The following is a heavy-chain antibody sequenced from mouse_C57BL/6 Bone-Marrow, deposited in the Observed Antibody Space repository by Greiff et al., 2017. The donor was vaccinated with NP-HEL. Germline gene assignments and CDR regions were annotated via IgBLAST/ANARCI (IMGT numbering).Heavy chain of an antibody. CDR1: GYTFTDYY. CDR3: AREGGGPYFDY. V-gene: IGHV1-76*01. CDR2: IYPGSGNT. J-gene: IGHJ2*01. Sequence: QVQLQQSGAELVRPGASVKLSCKASGYTFTDYYINWVKQRPGQGLEWIARIYPGSGNTYYNEKFKGKASLTAEKSSSTAYMQLSSLTSEDSAVYFCAREGGGPYFDYWGQGTTLTVSS.